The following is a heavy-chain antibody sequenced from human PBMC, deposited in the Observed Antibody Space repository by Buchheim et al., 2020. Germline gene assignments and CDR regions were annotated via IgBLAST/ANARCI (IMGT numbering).Heavy chain of an antibody. D-gene: IGHD3-22*01. J-gene: IGHJ4*02. V-gene: IGHV3-30*09. CDR3: ARENSQDYDSSFDF. CDR1: GFTFSSYN. CDR2: ISDDEDAK. Sequence: QVKLVESGGGVVQPGRSLRLSCAASGFTFSSYNMHWFRQAPGKGLEWVALISDDEDAKLYTDSVKGRFVISRDNSRNKLYLQMDSLRGEDTAVFYCARENSQDYDSSFDFWGQGTL.